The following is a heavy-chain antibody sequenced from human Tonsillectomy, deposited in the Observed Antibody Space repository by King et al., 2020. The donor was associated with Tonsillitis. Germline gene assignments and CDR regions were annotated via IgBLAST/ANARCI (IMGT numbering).Heavy chain of an antibody. CDR2: KSDSGGGT. J-gene: IGHJ3*02. D-gene: IGHD3-22*01. CDR1: GFTFSSYA. Sequence: VQLVESGGGLVQPGGSLRLSWAASGFTFSSYAMSWVRQAPGKGLEWVSVKSDSGGGTYYADSVKGRFTISRDNSMNTVYLQMNSLRADDTAVYYCASQLSEGYYASSGYYKVFDTWGQGTMVTVSS. V-gene: IGHV3-23*04. CDR3: ASQLSEGYYASSGYYKVFDT.